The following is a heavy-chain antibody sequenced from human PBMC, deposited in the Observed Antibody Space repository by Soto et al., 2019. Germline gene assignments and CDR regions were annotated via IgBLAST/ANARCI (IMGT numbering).Heavy chain of an antibody. CDR1: GFTFIYYG. CDR3: ARDYRKYYYGSGSYFPKYGMDV. J-gene: IGHJ6*02. CDR2: IWFDGSNQ. Sequence: QVQLVESGGGVVQPGRSLRLSCAASGFTFIYYGMHWVRQAPGKGLEWVAVIWFDGSNQYYVDSVKGRFTISRDNSKSTLYLQMNSLRAEDTAVYHCARDYRKYYYGSGSYFPKYGMDVWGQGTTVTVSS. D-gene: IGHD3-10*01. V-gene: IGHV3-33*01.